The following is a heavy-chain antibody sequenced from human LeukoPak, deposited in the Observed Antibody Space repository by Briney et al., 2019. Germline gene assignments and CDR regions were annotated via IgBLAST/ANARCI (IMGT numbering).Heavy chain of an antibody. D-gene: IGHD3-22*01. CDR1: GGSISSYY. J-gene: IGHJ6*03. CDR3: ARPYYYDSSGTVMDV. Sequence: SETLSLTCTVSGGSISSYYWSWIRQPPGKGLEWIGYIYYSGSTNYNPSLKSRVTISVDTSKNQFSLKLSSVTAADTAVYYCARPYYYDSSGTVMDVWGKGTTVTVSS. CDR2: IYYSGST. V-gene: IGHV4-59*12.